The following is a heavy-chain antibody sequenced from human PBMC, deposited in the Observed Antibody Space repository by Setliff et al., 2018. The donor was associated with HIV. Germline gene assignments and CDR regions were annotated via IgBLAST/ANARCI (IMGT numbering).Heavy chain of an antibody. CDR3: ARNFGLSPSGKYYYYYGMDI. J-gene: IGHJ6*02. V-gene: IGHV1-2*02. D-gene: IGHD3-10*01. Sequence: ASVKVSCKASGYTFTGHYLHWVRQAPGQGLEWLGWVNPNSGDAIYAQNFQGRVTMTRVTSINAAYMELRGLRSDDTAVYYCARNFGLSPSGKYYYYYGMDIWGQGTKVTVSS. CDR1: GYTFTGHY. CDR2: VNPNSGDA.